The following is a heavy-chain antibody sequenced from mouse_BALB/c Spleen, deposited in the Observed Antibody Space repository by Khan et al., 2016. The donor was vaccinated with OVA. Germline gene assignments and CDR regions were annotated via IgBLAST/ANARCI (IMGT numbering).Heavy chain of an antibody. V-gene: IGHV1S56*01. Sequence: QVQLQQSGPELMKPGASMRISCKASGYTFTSYYIHWVKQRPGQGLEWIGWIYPGNVNTEYNEKFRGKATLTADKSSSTAYMQLSSLTSEDSAIYCCATHLFYAMDYWGQGTSVTVSS. CDR3: ATHLFYAMDY. CDR1: GYTFTSYY. CDR2: IYPGNVNT. J-gene: IGHJ4*01.